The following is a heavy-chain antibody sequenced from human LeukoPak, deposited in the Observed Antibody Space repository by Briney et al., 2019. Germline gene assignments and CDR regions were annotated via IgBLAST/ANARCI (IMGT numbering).Heavy chain of an antibody. CDR1: GYTFTSYG. Sequence: GASVKVSCKASGYTFTSYGISWVRQAPGQGLEWMGWISAYNGNTNYAQKLQGRVTMTTDTSTSTAYMELRSLRSDDTAVYYCARVPPNRYYYDKSEFDYWGQGTLVTVSS. V-gene: IGHV1-18*01. CDR2: ISAYNGNT. D-gene: IGHD3-22*01. CDR3: ARVPPNRYYYDKSEFDY. J-gene: IGHJ4*02.